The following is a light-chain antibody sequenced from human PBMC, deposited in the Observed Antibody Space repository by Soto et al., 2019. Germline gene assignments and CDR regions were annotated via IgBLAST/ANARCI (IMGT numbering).Light chain of an antibody. J-gene: IGKJ4*01. CDR2: GAS. Sequence: EIVLTQSPGTLSLSPGERATLSCRASQSVSSSYLAWYQQKPGQAPRLLIYGASSRATGIPDRFSGSGSGTDFTLTISRLEPEDFAVYYCQQYVTSPLTFGGGTKVHIK. V-gene: IGKV3-20*01. CDR1: QSVSSSY. CDR3: QQYVTSPLT.